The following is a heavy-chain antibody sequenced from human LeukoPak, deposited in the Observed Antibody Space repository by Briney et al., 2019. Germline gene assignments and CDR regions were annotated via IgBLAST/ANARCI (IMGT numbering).Heavy chain of an antibody. CDR2: ISYDGSNK. Sequence: GGSLRLSCAASGFTFSSYAMHWVRQAPGKGLEWVAVISYDGSNKYYADSVKGRFTISRDNSKNTLYLQMNSLRAEDTAVYYCARVRHHDAFGIWGQGTMVTVSS. CDR1: GFTFSSYA. V-gene: IGHV3-30-3*01. CDR3: ARVRHHDAFGI. J-gene: IGHJ3*02.